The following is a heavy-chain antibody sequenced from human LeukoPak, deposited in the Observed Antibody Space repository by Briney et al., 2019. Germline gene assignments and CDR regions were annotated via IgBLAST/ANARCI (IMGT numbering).Heavy chain of an antibody. CDR1: GGSFSGSY. Sequence: NTAETLSLACAVYGGSFSGSYGGWILQPPGKGLGWIGEMDHRGRPNYNPSRKSRVTIPEDTSKNPFSLKLSSVTAADTAVYYCARDRGYDYVWGSYRPFDYWGQGTLVTVSS. J-gene: IGHJ4*02. CDR2: MDHRGRP. V-gene: IGHV4-34*01. CDR3: ARDRGYDYVWGSYRPFDY. D-gene: IGHD3-16*02.